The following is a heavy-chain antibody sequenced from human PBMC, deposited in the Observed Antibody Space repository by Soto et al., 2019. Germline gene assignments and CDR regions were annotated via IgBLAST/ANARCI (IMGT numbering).Heavy chain of an antibody. CDR3: ARGRGSTSWYYFDY. D-gene: IGHD6-13*01. V-gene: IGHV1-8*01. J-gene: IGHJ4*02. CDR1: GNTFTSYD. CDR2: MRPNSGTT. Sequence: GASVKVSCKTSGNTFTSYDMNWVRQAPGKGLEWMGWMRPNSGTTGYAGKFQGRVSMTRNTSISTAYMELSGLTSEDTAVYYCARGRGSTSWYYFDYWGQGTHGTVS.